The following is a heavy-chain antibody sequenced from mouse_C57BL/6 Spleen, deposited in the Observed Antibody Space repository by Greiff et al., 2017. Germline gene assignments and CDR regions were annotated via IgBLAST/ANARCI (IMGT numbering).Heavy chain of an antibody. D-gene: IGHD2-3*01. CDR2: IHPNSGST. CDR3: ARDEGGLLPMDY. CDR1: GYTFTSYW. Sequence: QVQLQQPGAELVKPGASVKLSCKASGYTFTSYWMHWVKQRPGQGLEWIGMIHPNSGSTNYNEKFKSKATLTVDRSSSTAYMQLSSLTSEDSAVYDCARDEGGLLPMDYWGQGTSVTVSS. V-gene: IGHV1-64*01. J-gene: IGHJ4*01.